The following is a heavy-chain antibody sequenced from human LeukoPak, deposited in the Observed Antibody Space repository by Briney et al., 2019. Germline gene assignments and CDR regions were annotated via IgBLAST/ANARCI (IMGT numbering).Heavy chain of an antibody. CDR3: AKEAGGVLWFGELSTDDAFDI. CDR1: EFSVSTNY. Sequence: GGSLRLSCAASEFSVSTNYMHWVRQAPGKGLEWVSVIYSGGNTYYADSVKGRFTISRDNSKNTLYLQMNSLRAEDTAVYYCAKEAGGVLWFGELSTDDAFDIWGQGTMVTVSS. V-gene: IGHV3-53*01. CDR2: IYSGGNT. J-gene: IGHJ3*02. D-gene: IGHD3-10*01.